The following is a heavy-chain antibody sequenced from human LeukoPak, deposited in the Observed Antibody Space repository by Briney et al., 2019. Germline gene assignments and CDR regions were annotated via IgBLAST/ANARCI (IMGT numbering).Heavy chain of an antibody. CDR1: GFTFSSYG. V-gene: IGHV3-23*01. CDR2: ISGSGGST. J-gene: IGHJ4*02. CDR3: AIRKNGNAIDY. D-gene: IGHD2-8*01. Sequence: GGSLRLSCAASGFTFSSYGMSWVRQAPGKGLEWVSAISGSGGSTYYADSVKGRFTISRDNSKNTLYLQMNSLRAEDTAVFYCAIRKNGNAIDYWGQGTLVTVSS.